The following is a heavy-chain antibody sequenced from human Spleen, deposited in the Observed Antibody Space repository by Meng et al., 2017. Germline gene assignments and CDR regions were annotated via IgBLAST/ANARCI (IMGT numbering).Heavy chain of an antibody. CDR1: GGSLSSSNW. CDR3: ARRRIAAAGMLDY. J-gene: IGHJ4*02. CDR2: IYHSGST. V-gene: IGHV4-4*02. D-gene: IGHD6-13*01. Sequence: QVQPQEAGPGLVKPSGTLSLTCAVSGGSLSSSNWWSWVRQPPGKGLEWIGEIYHSGSTNYNPSLKSRVTISVDKSKNQFSLKLSPVTAADTAVYYCARRRIAAAGMLDYWGQGTLVTVSS.